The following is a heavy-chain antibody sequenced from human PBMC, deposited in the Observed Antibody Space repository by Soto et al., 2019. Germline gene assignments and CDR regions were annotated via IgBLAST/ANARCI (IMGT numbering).Heavy chain of an antibody. CDR3: ARAGYYDSSGYYYYFDY. D-gene: IGHD3-22*01. CDR1: GFTFSSYS. Sequence: GGSLRLSCAASGFTFSSYSMNWVRQAPGKGLEWVSSISSSSSYIYYADSVKGRFTISRDNAKNSLYLQMNSLRAEDTAVYYCARAGYYDSSGYYYYFDYWGPGTLVTVSS. V-gene: IGHV3-21*01. J-gene: IGHJ4*02. CDR2: ISSSSSYI.